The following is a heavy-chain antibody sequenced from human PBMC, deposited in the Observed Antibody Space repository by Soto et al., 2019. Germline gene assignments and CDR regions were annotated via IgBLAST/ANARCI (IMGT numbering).Heavy chain of an antibody. CDR1: GFTFSSYA. V-gene: IGHV3-30-3*01. CDR3: ARDITIQYYDFWSGSYYGMDV. Sequence: PGGSLRFSCAASGFTFSSYAMHWVRQAPGKGLEWVAVISYDGSNKYYADSVKGRFTISRDNSKNTLYLQMNSLRAEDTAVYYCARDITIQYYDFWSGSYYGMDVWGQGTTVTVSS. D-gene: IGHD3-3*01. J-gene: IGHJ6*02. CDR2: ISYDGSNK.